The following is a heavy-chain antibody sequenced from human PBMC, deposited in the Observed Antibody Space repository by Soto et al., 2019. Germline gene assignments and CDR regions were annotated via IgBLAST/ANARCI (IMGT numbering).Heavy chain of an antibody. Sequence: GGSLRLSCAASGFNFSSYWMHWVRQAPGKGLVWVSRIDSDGSSTSYADSVKGRFTISRDNAKNTLYLQMNSLRAEDTAVYYCARDRSSSWYSNWFDPWGQGTLVTVSS. CDR2: IDSDGSST. CDR1: GFNFSSYW. CDR3: ARDRSSSWYSNWFDP. D-gene: IGHD6-13*01. J-gene: IGHJ5*02. V-gene: IGHV3-74*01.